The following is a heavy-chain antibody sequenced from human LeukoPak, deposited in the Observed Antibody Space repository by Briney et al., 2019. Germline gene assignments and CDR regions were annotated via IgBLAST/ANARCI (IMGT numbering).Heavy chain of an antibody. D-gene: IGHD3-9*01. CDR3: ARDYDWALDF. Sequence: GGSLRLSCAASGFTFNTYGMRWVRQAPGKGLEWVAVIWYDGRNKYYVDSVKGRFTISRDNSKNTLFLQMNDLRDEDTAVYYCARDYDWALDFWGQGTRVTVSS. J-gene: IGHJ4*02. V-gene: IGHV3-33*01. CDR1: GFTFNTYG. CDR2: IWYDGRNK.